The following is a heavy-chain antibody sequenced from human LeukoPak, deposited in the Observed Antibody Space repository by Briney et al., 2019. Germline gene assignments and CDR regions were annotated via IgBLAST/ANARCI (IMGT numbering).Heavy chain of an antibody. Sequence: GGSLRLSCAASGFTVSSNYMSWVRQAPGKGLEWVSVIYSGGSTYYADSVKGRFTISRDNSKNTLYLQMSSLRAEDTAVYYCARDRDDSSGYEFDYWGQGTLVTVSS. D-gene: IGHD3-22*01. CDR2: IYSGGST. CDR1: GFTVSSNY. CDR3: ARDRDDSSGYEFDY. J-gene: IGHJ4*02. V-gene: IGHV3-53*01.